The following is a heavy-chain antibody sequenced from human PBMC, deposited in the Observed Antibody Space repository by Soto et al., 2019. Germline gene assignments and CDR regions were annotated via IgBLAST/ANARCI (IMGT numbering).Heavy chain of an antibody. CDR3: AKRGAGHYFDY. Sequence: EVQLLESGGGLVQPGGSLRLSCAASGFTFSSYAMSWVRQAPGKGLEWVSVISGSGDSTYYADSVKGRLTISRDNSKNTLYLQMTSLRAEDTAVYNCAKRGAGHYFDYWGQGTLVTASS. J-gene: IGHJ4*02. D-gene: IGHD6-19*01. V-gene: IGHV3-23*01. CDR1: GFTFSSYA. CDR2: ISGSGDST.